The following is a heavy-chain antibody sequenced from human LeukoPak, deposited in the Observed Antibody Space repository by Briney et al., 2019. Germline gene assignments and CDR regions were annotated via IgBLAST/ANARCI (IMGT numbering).Heavy chain of an antibody. Sequence: ASVKVSCKASGYTFTGYYMHWVRQAPGQGLEWMGWIYPNSGGTNYAQKFQGRVTMTRDTSISTAYMELSRLRSDDTAVYYCARDPDILTGYSIIDYWGQGTLVTVSS. CDR3: ARDPDILTGYSIIDY. CDR1: GYTFTGYY. V-gene: IGHV1-2*02. J-gene: IGHJ4*02. CDR2: IYPNSGGT. D-gene: IGHD3-9*01.